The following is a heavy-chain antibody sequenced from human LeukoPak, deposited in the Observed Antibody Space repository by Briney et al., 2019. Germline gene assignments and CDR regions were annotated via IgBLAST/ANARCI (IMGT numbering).Heavy chain of an antibody. Sequence: SETLSLTCSVSGGSITTSSYYWGWIRQPPGKGLEWIGSIYYSGSTYYNPSLKSRVTISVDTSKNQFSLKLSSVTAADTAVYYCARQGAMVRGPNWFDPWGQGTLVTVSS. V-gene: IGHV4-39*01. CDR2: IYYSGST. CDR1: GGSITTSSYY. CDR3: ARQGAMVRGPNWFDP. J-gene: IGHJ5*02. D-gene: IGHD3-10*01.